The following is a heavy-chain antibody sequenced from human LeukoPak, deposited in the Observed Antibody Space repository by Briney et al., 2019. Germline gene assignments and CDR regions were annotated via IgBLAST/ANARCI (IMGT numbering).Heavy chain of an antibody. J-gene: IGHJ5*02. CDR3: ARVITAPPYNWFDP. CDR2: INTNTGNP. CDR1: GYTFTSYA. Sequence: ASVKVSCKASGYTFTSYAMSWVRQAPGQGLEWMGWINTNTGNPTYAQGFTGRFVFSLDTSDSTAYLQISSLKAEDTAVYYCARVITAPPYNWFDPWGQGTLVTVSS. V-gene: IGHV7-4-1*02. D-gene: IGHD5-18*01.